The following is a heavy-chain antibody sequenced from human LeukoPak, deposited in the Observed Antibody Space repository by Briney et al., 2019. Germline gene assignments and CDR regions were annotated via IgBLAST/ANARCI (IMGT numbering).Heavy chain of an antibody. Sequence: PGGSLRLSCAASGFTFSSAWMSWVRQAPGKGLEWVSAISGSGGSTYYADSVKGRFTISRDNSKNTLYLQMNSLRAEDTAVYYCAKDFTIFGVVIGFDYWGQGTLVTVSS. D-gene: IGHD3-3*01. CDR1: GFTFSSAW. J-gene: IGHJ4*02. CDR2: ISGSGGST. V-gene: IGHV3-23*01. CDR3: AKDFTIFGVVIGFDY.